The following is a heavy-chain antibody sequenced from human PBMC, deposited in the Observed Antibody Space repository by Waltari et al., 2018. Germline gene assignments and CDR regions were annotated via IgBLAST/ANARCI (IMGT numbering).Heavy chain of an antibody. V-gene: IGHV5-51*01. D-gene: IGHD1-1*01. CDR1: GDSCTHYW. J-gene: IGHJ3*02. CDR3: ARHMGSKKEPAFDI. CDR2: IYPGDSDT. Sequence: EVQLVQSGAEVKKPGWSLKTTCKGSGDSCTHYWTDLVRQTPGKGPEWMGIIYPGDSDTRYSPSFQGQVTISADKSISTAYLQWSSLKASDTAMYYCARHMGSKKEPAFDIWGQGTMVTVSS.